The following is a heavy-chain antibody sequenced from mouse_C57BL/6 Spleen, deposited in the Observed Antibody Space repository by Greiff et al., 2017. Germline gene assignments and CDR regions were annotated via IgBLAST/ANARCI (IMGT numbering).Heavy chain of an antibody. CDR2: IWSGGST. V-gene: IGHV2-2*01. J-gene: IGHJ4*01. Sequence: VQGVESGPGLVQPSQSLSITCTVSGFSLTSYGVHWVRQSPGKGLEWLGVIWSGGSTDYNAAFISRLSISKDNSKSQVFFKMNSLQADDTAIYYCARVPHYDYDWYYAMDYWGQGTSVTVSS. CDR1: GFSLTSYG. D-gene: IGHD2-4*01. CDR3: ARVPHYDYDWYYAMDY.